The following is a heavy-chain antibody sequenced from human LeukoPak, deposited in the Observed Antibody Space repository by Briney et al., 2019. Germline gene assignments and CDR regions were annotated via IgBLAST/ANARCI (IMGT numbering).Heavy chain of an antibody. J-gene: IGHJ4*02. CDR1: GFTLSPFSYA. CDR3: AKDGQWLVRYADY. CDR2: ISYDGSNK. V-gene: IGHV3-30*18. D-gene: IGHD6-19*01. Sequence: GGSLRLSCAASGFTLSPFSYAWMNWVRQAPGKGLEWVAVISYDGSNKYYADSVKGRFTISRDNSKNTLYLQMNSLRAEDTAVYYCAKDGQWLVRYADYWGQGTLVTVSS.